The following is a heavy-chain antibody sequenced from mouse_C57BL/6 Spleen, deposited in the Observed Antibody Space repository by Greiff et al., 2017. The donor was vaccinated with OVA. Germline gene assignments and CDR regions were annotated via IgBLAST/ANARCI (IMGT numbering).Heavy chain of an antibody. J-gene: IGHJ2*01. Sequence: VKLQQPGAELVKPGASVKMSCKASGYTFTSYWITWVKQRPGQGLEWIGDIYPGSGSTNYNEKFKSKATLTVDKSSSTAYMQLSSLTSKDSSVYYCARALDYWGQGTTLTVSS. CDR2: IYPGSGST. CDR1: GYTFTSYW. V-gene: IGHV1-55*01. CDR3: ARALDY.